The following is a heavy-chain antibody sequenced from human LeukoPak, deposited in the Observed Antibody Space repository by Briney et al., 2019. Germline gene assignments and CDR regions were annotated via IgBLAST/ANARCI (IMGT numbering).Heavy chain of an antibody. J-gene: IGHJ4*02. CDR2: INHSGST. CDR1: GGSFSGYY. V-gene: IGHV4-34*01. CDR3: ARGMRYYDSSGYNY. Sequence: SETLSLTCAVYGGSFSGYYWSWIRQPPGKGLEWIGEINHSGSTNYNPSLKSRVTISVDTSENQFSLKLSSVTAADTAVYYCARGMRYYDSSGYNYWGQGTLVTVSS. D-gene: IGHD3-22*01.